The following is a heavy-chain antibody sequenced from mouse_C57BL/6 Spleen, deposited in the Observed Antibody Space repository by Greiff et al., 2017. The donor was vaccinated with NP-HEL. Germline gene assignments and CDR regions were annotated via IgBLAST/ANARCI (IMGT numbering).Heavy chain of an antibody. D-gene: IGHD1-1*01. CDR1: GFNITDYY. V-gene: IGHV14-1*01. J-gene: IGHJ2*01. CDR3: TTGGSSPFDD. Sequence: VQLQQSGAELVRPGASVKLSCTASGFNITDYYMHWVKQRPEQGLEWIGRIDPEDGDTEYAPKFQGKATLTADTSSNTAYLQLSSQTSEDTAVYYGTTGGSSPFDDWGKGTTLTVSS. CDR2: IDPEDGDT.